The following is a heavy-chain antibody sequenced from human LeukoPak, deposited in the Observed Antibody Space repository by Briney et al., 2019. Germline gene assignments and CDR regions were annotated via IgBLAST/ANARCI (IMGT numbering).Heavy chain of an antibody. CDR1: GGSISTYY. V-gene: IGHV4-59*12. CDR3: ARGSALTAGTLYYYYGMDV. D-gene: IGHD6-13*01. CDR2: IYYSGST. J-gene: IGHJ6*02. Sequence: SETLSLTCTVSGGSISTYYWSWIRQPPGKGREWIGYIYYSGSTNYNPSLKSRVTISVDTSKNQFSLKLSSVTAADTAVYYCARGSALTAGTLYYYYGMDVWGQGTTVTVSS.